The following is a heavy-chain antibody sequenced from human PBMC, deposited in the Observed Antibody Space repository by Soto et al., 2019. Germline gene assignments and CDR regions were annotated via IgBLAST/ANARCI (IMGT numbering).Heavy chain of an antibody. J-gene: IGHJ5*02. V-gene: IGHV1-8*01. Sequence: QVELVQSGAEVKKPGASVRVSCQASEDTFTHYDLNWVRQATGQGLEWMGWMNPNTGNIDYAHKFQGRVTMTRDTSTTTVYIELSSLRSDDTAVYYCVRTVASGHRSWFDPWGQGTLVTVSS. CDR2: MNPNTGNI. CDR3: VRTVASGHRSWFDP. D-gene: IGHD2-21*01. CDR1: EDTFTHYD.